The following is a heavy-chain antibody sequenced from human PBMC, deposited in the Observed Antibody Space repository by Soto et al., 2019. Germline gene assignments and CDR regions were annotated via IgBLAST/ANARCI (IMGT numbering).Heavy chain of an antibody. Sequence: QVQLVESGGGLVKPGGSLRLSCAASGFTFSDYYMSWIRQAPGKGLEWVSYISSSGDNIDYADSVKGRFTISRDNAKNSLYLQMKSLRAEDTAVYYCARVFYYYYGMDVWGQGTTVTVSS. J-gene: IGHJ6*02. V-gene: IGHV3-11*01. CDR2: ISSSGDNI. CDR1: GFTFSDYY. CDR3: ARVFYYYYGMDV.